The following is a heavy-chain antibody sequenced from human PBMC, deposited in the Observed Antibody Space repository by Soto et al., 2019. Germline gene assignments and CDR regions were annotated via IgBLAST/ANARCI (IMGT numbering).Heavy chain of an antibody. CDR3: AKGTVRERYYDYIWGSPITWFDP. J-gene: IGHJ5*02. V-gene: IGHV3-23*01. CDR1: GFTFSSYA. CDR2: ISGSGGST. Sequence: GGSLRLSCAASGFTFSSYAMSWVRQAPGKGLEWVSAISGSGGSTYYADSVKGRFTISRDNSKNTLYLQMNSLRAEDTAVYYCAKGTVRERYYDYIWGSPITWFDPWGQGTLVTVSS. D-gene: IGHD3-16*01.